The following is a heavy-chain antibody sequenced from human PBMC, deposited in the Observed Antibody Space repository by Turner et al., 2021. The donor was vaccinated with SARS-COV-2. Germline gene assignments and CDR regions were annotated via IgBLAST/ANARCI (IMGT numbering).Heavy chain of an antibody. CDR3: ARDRITVAGNLDH. J-gene: IGHJ4*02. CDR2: ISSVGNNQ. D-gene: IGHD6-19*01. Sequence: QVLRVESGGGVVQPGGSRRLSGAASGFTFSNYAMHWVRQAPGKGLEWVAVISSVGNNQHYADSVKGRFTVSRDDSKNSLYLQINSLRAEDTGVYYCARDRITVAGNLDHWGQGTLVTVSS. V-gene: IGHV3-30-3*01. CDR1: GFTFSNYA.